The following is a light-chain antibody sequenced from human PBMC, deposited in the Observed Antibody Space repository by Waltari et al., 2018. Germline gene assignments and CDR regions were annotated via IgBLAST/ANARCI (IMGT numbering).Light chain of an antibody. J-gene: IGKJ2*01. CDR1: QTTNNY. V-gene: IGKV1-39*01. CDR3: QQSSNIPYP. CDR2: AAS. Sequence: DIQMTQSPTALSVSVGDTVTITCRASQTTNNYLNWYQQRVGKAPKLLIYAASSLQSGVPSRFSGSGSGTDFTLTISSLQPEDSATYFCQQSSNIPYPFGPGPNLQIK.